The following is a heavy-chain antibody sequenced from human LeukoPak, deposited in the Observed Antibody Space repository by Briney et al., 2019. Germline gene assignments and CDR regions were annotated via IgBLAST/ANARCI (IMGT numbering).Heavy chain of an antibody. CDR1: GFTFSRYW. J-gene: IGHJ4*02. D-gene: IGHD6-19*01. Sequence: GGALRLSCAASGFTFSRYWMHWVRQAPGKGLVWVSRINCDARTTTYADSVKGRFTIFRDNAKNTLYLQMNSLRAEDMALYYCVRDRAVAGTEDFYFDFWGQGTLVTVSS. V-gene: IGHV3-74*01. CDR2: INCDARTT. CDR3: VRDRAVAGTEDFYFDF.